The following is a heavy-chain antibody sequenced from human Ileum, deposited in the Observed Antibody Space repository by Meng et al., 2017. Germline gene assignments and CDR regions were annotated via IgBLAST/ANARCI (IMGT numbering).Heavy chain of an antibody. CDR1: GGSFSGYY. CDR2: INHSGST. J-gene: IGHJ4*02. Sequence: QVQLQQWGGGMLKPSETLSLTCAGYGGSFSGYYWSWIRQPPGKGLEWIGEINHSGSTNYNPSLKSRVTISVDTSKNQFSLKLSSVTAADTAVYYCARGGGRYGPDFDYWGQGTLVTVSS. V-gene: IGHV4-34*01. CDR3: ARGGGRYGPDFDY. D-gene: IGHD3-16*01.